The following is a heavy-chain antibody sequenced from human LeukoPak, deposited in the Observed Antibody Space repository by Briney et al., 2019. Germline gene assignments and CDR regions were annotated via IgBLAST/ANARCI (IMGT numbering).Heavy chain of an antibody. Sequence: PSETLSLTCTVSGGSISSYYWSWIRQPPGKGLEWIGYIYYSGSTNYNPSPKSRVTISVDTSKNQFSLKLSSVTAADTAVYYCASTKYSYGRLRFDYWGQGTLVTVSS. CDR3: ASTKYSYGRLRFDY. D-gene: IGHD5-18*01. J-gene: IGHJ4*02. CDR1: GGSISSYY. V-gene: IGHV4-59*01. CDR2: IYYSGST.